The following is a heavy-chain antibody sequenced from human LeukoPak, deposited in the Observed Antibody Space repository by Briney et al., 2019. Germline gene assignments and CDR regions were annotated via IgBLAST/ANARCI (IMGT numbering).Heavy chain of an antibody. CDR2: IYRDGST. J-gene: IGHJ6*03. V-gene: IGHV3-53*05. CDR3: AKGFFPSYYYMDV. CDR1: GFTVSNNY. D-gene: IGHD3-3*01. Sequence: GGSLRLSCAASGFTVSNNYMSWVRQAPGKGLEWVSVIYRDGSTYYADSVKGRFTISRDNSKKTLYLQMNSLRAEDTAVYYCAKGFFPSYYYMDVWGRGTTVTVSS.